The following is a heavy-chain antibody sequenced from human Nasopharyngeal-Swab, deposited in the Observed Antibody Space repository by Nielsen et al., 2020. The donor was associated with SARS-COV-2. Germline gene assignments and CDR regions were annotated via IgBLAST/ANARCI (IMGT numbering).Heavy chain of an antibody. V-gene: IGHV4-59*08. Sequence: SETLSLTCTVAGGSISSYYWSWIRQPPGKGLEWIGYIYYNGSTNYNPSLKSRVTISIDTSKNQFSLKLNSVTAADTAVYYCATSPPYDAFDFWGQGIMVTVSS. CDR1: GGSISSYY. J-gene: IGHJ3*01. CDR3: ATSPPYDAFDF. CDR2: IYYNGST.